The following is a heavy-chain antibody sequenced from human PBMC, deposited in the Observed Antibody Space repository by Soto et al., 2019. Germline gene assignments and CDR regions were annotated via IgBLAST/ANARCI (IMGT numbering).Heavy chain of an antibody. J-gene: IGHJ6*02. V-gene: IGHV1-2*04. CDR2: INPNSGGT. CDR1: GYTFTGYY. D-gene: IGHD5-12*01. Sequence: PGASVKVSCKASGYTFTGYYMHWVRQAPGQGLEWMGWINPNSGGTNYAQKFQGWVTMTRDTSISTAYMELSRLRSDDTAVYYCARDLSNIVSSYYYYGMDVWGQGTTVTVSS. CDR3: ARDLSNIVSSYYYYGMDV.